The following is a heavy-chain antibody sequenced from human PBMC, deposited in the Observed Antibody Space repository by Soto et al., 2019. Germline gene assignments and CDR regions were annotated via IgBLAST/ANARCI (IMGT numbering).Heavy chain of an antibody. Sequence: PSETLSLTCTVSGGSVSSGSYYWSWIRQPPGKGLEWIGYIYYSGSTNYNPSLKSRVTISVDTSKNQFSLKLSSVTAADTAVYYCARYLTDPDAFDIWGQGTMVTVSS. J-gene: IGHJ3*02. CDR1: GGSVSSGSYY. CDR2: IYYSGST. CDR3: ARYLTDPDAFDI. V-gene: IGHV4-61*01. D-gene: IGHD7-27*01.